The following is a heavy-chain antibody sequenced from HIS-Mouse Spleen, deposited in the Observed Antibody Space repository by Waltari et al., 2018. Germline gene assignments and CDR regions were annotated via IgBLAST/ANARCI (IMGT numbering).Heavy chain of an antibody. CDR2: IYYSGST. Sequence: QLHLQESGPGLVKPSETLSLTCTFSGGSISSSSYYWGWIRQPPGKGLEWIGSIYYSGSTYYNPSLKSRVTISVDTSKNQFSLKLSSVTAADTAVYYCAREIPYSSSWYDWYFDLWGRGTLVTVSS. CDR3: AREIPYSSSWYDWYFDL. J-gene: IGHJ2*01. CDR1: GGSISSSSYY. D-gene: IGHD6-13*01. V-gene: IGHV4-39*07.